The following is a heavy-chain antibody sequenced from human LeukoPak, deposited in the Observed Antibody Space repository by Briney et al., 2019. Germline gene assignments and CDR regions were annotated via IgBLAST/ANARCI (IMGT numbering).Heavy chain of an antibody. CDR2: INPNSGGT. J-gene: IGHJ4*02. Sequence: GASVKVSCKASGYTFTGYYMHWVRQAPGQGLEWMGWINPNSGGTNYEQKFQGRVTVTRDTSISTAYMELSRLRSDDTAVYYCVRDPGSGYSFLYYFDYWGQGTLVTVSS. V-gene: IGHV1-2*02. CDR3: VRDPGSGYSFLYYFDY. D-gene: IGHD5-18*01. CDR1: GYTFTGYY.